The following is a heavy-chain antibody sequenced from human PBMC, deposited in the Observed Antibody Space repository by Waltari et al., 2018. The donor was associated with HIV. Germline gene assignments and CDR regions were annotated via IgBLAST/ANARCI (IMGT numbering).Heavy chain of an antibody. CDR1: GSTFMHFG. CDR2: INTDGIHT. V-gene: IGHV1-18*01. CDR3: AGGPSVGGGGVDY. D-gene: IGHD2-8*02. Sequence: QVQLVQPGAGVKRPGASVKISCEPSGSTFMHFGVSWVGQVPGQGLEWIGWINTDGIHTKYPKKFLCRVTQTVDPPTGTAYMKLDNMTEDDTAVYFCAGGPSVGGGGVDYWGQGTRVTVSS. J-gene: IGHJ4*02.